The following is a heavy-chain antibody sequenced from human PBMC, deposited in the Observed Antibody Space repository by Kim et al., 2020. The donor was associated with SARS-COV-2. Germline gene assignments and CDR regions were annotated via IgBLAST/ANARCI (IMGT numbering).Heavy chain of an antibody. CDR1: GFTFSKIW. J-gene: IGHJ6*02. CDR2: IKSNTDGGTT. D-gene: IGHD3-10*01. CDR3: STALRTSRGAHGLDV. V-gene: IGHV3-15*05. Sequence: GGSLRLSCAASGFTFSKIWINWVRQAPGKGLEWVGRIKSNTDGGTTDYSAPVRGRFTISRDDSKNTLYLQMNSLKTEDTAVYYCSTALRTSRGAHGLDVWGQGTTVTVSS.